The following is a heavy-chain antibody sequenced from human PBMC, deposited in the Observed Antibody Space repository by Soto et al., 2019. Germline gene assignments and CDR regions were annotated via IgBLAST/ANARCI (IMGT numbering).Heavy chain of an antibody. V-gene: IGHV3-30*18. Sequence: GGSLRLSCAASGFTFSSYGMHWVRQAPGKGLEWVAVISYDGSNKYYADSVKGRFTISRDNSKNTLYLEMNSLRAEDTAVYYCAKAGRGFQPRYGDYFDYWGQATLVTVSS. J-gene: IGHJ4*02. D-gene: IGHD4-17*01. CDR3: AKAGRGFQPRYGDYFDY. CDR2: ISYDGSNK. CDR1: GFTFSSYG.